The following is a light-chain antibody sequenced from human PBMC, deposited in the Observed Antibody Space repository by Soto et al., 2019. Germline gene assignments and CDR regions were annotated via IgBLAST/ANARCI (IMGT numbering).Light chain of an antibody. CDR2: DAS. CDR1: QSVASSH. Sequence: EIVLTQSPGTLSMSPGERATLSCRASQSVASSHLAWYRQKPGQTPRLLIYDASSRATGIPDRISGSGSGTDLTLTTSRLESEDFAVYYCQQYGSAPFTFGLGTKVDIK. CDR3: QQYGSAPFT. J-gene: IGKJ3*01. V-gene: IGKV3-20*01.